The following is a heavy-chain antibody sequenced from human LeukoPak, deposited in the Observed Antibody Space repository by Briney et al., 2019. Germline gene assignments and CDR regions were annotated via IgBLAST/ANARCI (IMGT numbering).Heavy chain of an antibody. D-gene: IGHD6-13*01. Sequence: GGSLRLSCAASGFTFSGSAMHWVRQASGKGLEWVGRIRSKANSYATAYAASVKGRFTISRDDSKNTAYLQMNSLKTEDTAVYYCTRQRIAAAGTDYCYYMDVWGKGTTVTVSS. V-gene: IGHV3-73*01. CDR2: IRSKANSYAT. CDR1: GFTFSGSA. CDR3: TRQRIAAAGTDYCYYMDV. J-gene: IGHJ6*03.